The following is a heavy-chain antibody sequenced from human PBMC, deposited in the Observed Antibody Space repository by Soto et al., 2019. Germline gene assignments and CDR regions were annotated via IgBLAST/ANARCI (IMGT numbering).Heavy chain of an antibody. CDR2: ISAHNGNT. J-gene: IGHJ4*02. CDR1: GYTFTSYG. CDR3: ARGRYGDY. V-gene: IGHV1-18*01. Sequence: QVHLVQSGAEVKKPGASVKVSCKGSGYTFTSYGITWVRQAPGQGLEWMGWISAHNGNTDYAQKLQGRVTVTRDTSPSTAYKELRSLSSDDTAVYYCARGRYGDYWGQGALVTVSS. D-gene: IGHD1-1*01.